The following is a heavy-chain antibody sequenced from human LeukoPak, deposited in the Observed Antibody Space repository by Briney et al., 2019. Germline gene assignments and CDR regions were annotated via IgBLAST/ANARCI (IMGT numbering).Heavy chain of an antibody. CDR2: MNPNSGNT. CDR1: GYTFTSYD. D-gene: IGHD3-16*02. Sequence: ASVKVSCKASGYTFTSYDTNWVRQATGQGLEWMGWMNPNSGNTGYAQKFQGRVTMTRNTSISTAYMELSSLRSEDTAVYYCARLNYDYVWGSYRPHIDYWGQGTLVTVSS. CDR3: ARLNYDYVWGSYRPHIDY. V-gene: IGHV1-8*01. J-gene: IGHJ4*02.